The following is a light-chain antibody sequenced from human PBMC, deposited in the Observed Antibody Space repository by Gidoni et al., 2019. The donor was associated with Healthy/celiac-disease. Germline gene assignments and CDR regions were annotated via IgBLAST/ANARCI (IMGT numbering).Light chain of an antibody. J-gene: IGKJ2*01. Sequence: EIVTTQSPATLSVSPGERATISCRASQSVSINLAWYQQKPGQAPRLLIYGASTRATGIPARFSGSGSGTEFTLTISSLQSEDFAVYYCQQYDNWPLYTFXXXTKLEIK. CDR1: QSVSIN. CDR3: QQYDNWPLYT. V-gene: IGKV3-15*01. CDR2: GAS.